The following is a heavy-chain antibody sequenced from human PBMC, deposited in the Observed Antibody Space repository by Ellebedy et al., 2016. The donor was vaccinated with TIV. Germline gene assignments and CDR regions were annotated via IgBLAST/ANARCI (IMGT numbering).Heavy chain of an antibody. CDR1: GYTFTSYY. J-gene: IGHJ6*02. Sequence: ASVKVSXKASGYTFTSYYMHWVRQAPGQGLEWMGIINPSGGSTSYAQKFQGRVTMTRDTSTSTVYMELSSLRSEDTAVYYCARDRDSSGWRYYYYGMDVWGQGTTVTVSS. CDR3: ARDRDSSGWRYYYYGMDV. D-gene: IGHD6-19*01. CDR2: INPSGGST. V-gene: IGHV1-46*01.